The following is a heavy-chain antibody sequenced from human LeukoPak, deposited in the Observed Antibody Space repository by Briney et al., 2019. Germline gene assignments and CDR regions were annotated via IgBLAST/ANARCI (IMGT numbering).Heavy chain of an antibody. CDR3: ASPGIAAAGFDY. D-gene: IGHD6-13*01. CDR2: IYCSGST. J-gene: IGHJ4*02. V-gene: IGHV4-39*01. CDR1: GGSISSSSYY. Sequence: PSETLSLTCTVSGGSISSSSYYWGWIRQPPGKGLEWIGSIYCSGSTYYNPSLKSRVTISVDTSKNQFSLKLSSVTAADTAVYYCASPGIAAAGFDYWGQGTLVTVSS.